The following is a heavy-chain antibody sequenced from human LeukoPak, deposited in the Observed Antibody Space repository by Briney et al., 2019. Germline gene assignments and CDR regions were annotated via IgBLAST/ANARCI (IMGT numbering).Heavy chain of an antibody. D-gene: IGHD3-10*01. Sequence: GASVKVSCKASGYTFTGCYMHWVRQAPGQGLEWMGWINPNSGGTNYAQKFQGRVTMTSDTSISTAYMELSRLRSDDTAVYYWARDYYSSGSYYFDYWGRGTLVTVSS. J-gene: IGHJ4*02. CDR3: ARDYYSSGSYYFDY. CDR2: INPNSGGT. CDR1: GYTFTGCY. V-gene: IGHV1-2*02.